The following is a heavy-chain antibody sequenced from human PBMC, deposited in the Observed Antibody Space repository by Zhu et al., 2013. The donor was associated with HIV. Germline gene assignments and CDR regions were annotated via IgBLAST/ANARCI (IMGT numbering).Heavy chain of an antibody. CDR2: IIPIFGTA. Sequence: QVQLVQSGAEVKKPGSSVKVSCKASGGTFSSYAISWVRQAPGQGLEWMGGIIPIFGTANYAQKFQGRVTITADKSTSTAYMELRSLRSDDTAVYYCAREGSYYYYCYMDVWGKGTTVTVSS. CDR3: AREGSYYYYCYMDV. V-gene: IGHV1-69*06. CDR1: GGTFSSYA. J-gene: IGHJ6*03.